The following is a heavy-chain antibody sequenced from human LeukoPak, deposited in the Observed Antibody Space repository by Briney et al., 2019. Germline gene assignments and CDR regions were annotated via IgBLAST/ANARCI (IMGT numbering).Heavy chain of an antibody. J-gene: IGHJ4*02. CDR2: ISGSGGST. Sequence: GGSLRLSCAAPGFTFSSYAMSWVRQAPGKGLEWVSGISGSGGSTYYADSVKGRFTISRDNSKNTLYLQMNSLRAEDTAVYYCAKGKAVAVTREQDYWGQGTLVTVSS. D-gene: IGHD6-19*01. V-gene: IGHV3-23*01. CDR3: AKGKAVAVTREQDY. CDR1: GFTFSSYA.